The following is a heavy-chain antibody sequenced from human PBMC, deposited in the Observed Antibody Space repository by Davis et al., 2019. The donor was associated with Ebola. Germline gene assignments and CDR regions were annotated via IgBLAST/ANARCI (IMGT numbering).Heavy chain of an antibody. V-gene: IGHV1-46*01. CDR2: INPSGGST. Sequence: ASVKVSCKASGYTFTSYYMHWVRQAPGQGLEWMGIINPSGGSTSYAQKFQGRVTMTRDTSTSTVYMELSSLRSEDTAVYYCARDGTTNWSGSDYYYYNGMDVWGQGTTVTVSS. CDR1: GYTFTSYY. CDR3: ARDGTTNWSGSDYYYYNGMDV. J-gene: IGHJ6*02. D-gene: IGHD3-3*01.